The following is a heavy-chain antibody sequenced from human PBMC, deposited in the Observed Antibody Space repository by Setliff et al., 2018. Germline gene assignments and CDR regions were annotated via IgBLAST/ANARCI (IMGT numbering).Heavy chain of an antibody. CDR3: ARDTHQWDPLYFDS. Sequence: ASVKVSCKASGYTFTSYGINWVRQAPGQGLEWMGWISAYARKFQGRVTMTTDTPTNTKYMELRSLRSDDTAMYYCARDTHQWDPLYFDSWGQGTLVTVSS. D-gene: IGHD1-26*01. V-gene: IGHV1-18*01. CDR1: GYTFTSYG. J-gene: IGHJ4*02. CDR2: ISA.